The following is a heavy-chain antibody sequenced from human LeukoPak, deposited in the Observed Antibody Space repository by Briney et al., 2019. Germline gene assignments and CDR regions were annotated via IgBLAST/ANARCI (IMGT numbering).Heavy chain of an antibody. CDR1: GYSIRSGYY. D-gene: IGHD1-26*01. CDR2: IYHSGST. V-gene: IGHV4-38-2*02. Sequence: SETLSLTCTVSGYSIRSGYYWGWIRPSPGKGLEWIGSIYHSGSTYYNPSLKSRVTISVDRSKDQFSLKLSSVTAADTAVYYCARRVVGATNWFDPWGQGTLVTVSS. J-gene: IGHJ5*02. CDR3: ARRVVGATNWFDP.